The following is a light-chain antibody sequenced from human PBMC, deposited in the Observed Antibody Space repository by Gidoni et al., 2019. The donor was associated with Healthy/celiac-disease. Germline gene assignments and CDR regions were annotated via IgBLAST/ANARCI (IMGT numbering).Light chain of an antibody. V-gene: IGKV2-28*01. CDR3: MQALQTPPTYT. Sequence: DIVMTQSPLSLPVTPGEPASISCRSSQSRLHSNGYNYLDWYLQQPGQSPQLLIYLGSNRASGVPDRFSGSGSGTDFTLKLSRVEAEDVGVYYCMQALQTPPTYTFGQGTKLEIK. CDR1: QSRLHSNGYNY. J-gene: IGKJ2*01. CDR2: LGS.